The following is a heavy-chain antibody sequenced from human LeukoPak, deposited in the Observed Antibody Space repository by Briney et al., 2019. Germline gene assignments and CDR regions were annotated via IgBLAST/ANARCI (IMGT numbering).Heavy chain of an antibody. Sequence: GGSLRLACAASGFTSRSYVMSWVRQAPGKGLEWVSTVSGSGSSTYYADSVKGRFTISRDSSKSTLYLQMNSLRVGDTAVYYCAGGDPSGSSLSDYWGQGTLVTVSS. V-gene: IGHV3-23*01. D-gene: IGHD6-19*01. CDR2: VSGSGSST. J-gene: IGHJ4*02. CDR1: GFTSRSYV. CDR3: AGGDPSGSSLSDY.